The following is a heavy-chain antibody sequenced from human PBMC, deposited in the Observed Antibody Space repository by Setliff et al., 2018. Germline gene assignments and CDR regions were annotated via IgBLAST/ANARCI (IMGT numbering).Heavy chain of an antibody. CDR2: IDWDDDK. J-gene: IGHJ6*03. V-gene: IGHV2-70*11. Sequence: SGPTLVNPTQTLTLTCTFSGFSISTSGMCVSWIRQSPGKALEWLARIDWDDDKYYSTSLKTRLTIAKDTSKNQVVLTMTNMDSVDTVTYYCARTVRSGSYHYYYMDVWGKGTTVTVSS. D-gene: IGHD1-26*01. CDR3: ARTVRSGSYHYYYMDV. CDR1: GFSISTSGMC.